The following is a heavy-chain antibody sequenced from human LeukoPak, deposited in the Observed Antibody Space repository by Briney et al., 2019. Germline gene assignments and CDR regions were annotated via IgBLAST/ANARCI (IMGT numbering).Heavy chain of an antibody. CDR1: GFSLTTSGVG. V-gene: IGHV2-5*02. Sequence: SGPTLVNPTQTLTLTCTFSGFSLTTSGVGVGWIRQAPGEALDWLSVIYWDNDKRYSPSLKTRLTITKDTSRNQVVLTMTDMDPVDTATYYCAHRLPSGSPWPFGYFDFWGQGILVTVSS. CDR2: IYWDNDK. J-gene: IGHJ4*02. D-gene: IGHD3-3*01. CDR3: AHRLPSGSPWPFGYFDF.